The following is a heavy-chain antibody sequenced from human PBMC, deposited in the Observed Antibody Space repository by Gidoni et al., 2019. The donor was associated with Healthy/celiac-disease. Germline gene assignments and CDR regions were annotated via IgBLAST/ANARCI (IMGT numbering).Heavy chain of an antibody. J-gene: IGHJ4*02. Sequence: QVQLVQSGAEVTKPGASVKVSCTASGYTVTSYGISWVRQAPGQGLEWMGWISASNGNPNYAQKLQGRGTMTTDTATSTAYMELSSRRSDDTAVYYCARVARYTWNDFWGQGTLVTVSS. D-gene: IGHD1-1*01. CDR2: ISASNGNP. CDR3: ARVARYTWNDF. V-gene: IGHV1-18*01. CDR1: GYTVTSYG.